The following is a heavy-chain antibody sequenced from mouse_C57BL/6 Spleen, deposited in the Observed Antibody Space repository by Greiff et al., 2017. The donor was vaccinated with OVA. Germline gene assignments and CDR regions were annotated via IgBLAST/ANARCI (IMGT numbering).Heavy chain of an antibody. CDR2: IYPETGGT. CDR3: TQRYFDY. CDR1: GYTFTDYE. V-gene: IGHV1-15*01. J-gene: IGHJ2*01. Sequence: QVQLQQSGAELVRPGASVTLSCKASGYTFTDYEMHWVKQTPVHGLEWIGAIYPETGGTAYNEKFKGKAILTADKSSSTAYMQLRSLTSEDSAVYYCTQRYFDYWGQGTTLTVSS.